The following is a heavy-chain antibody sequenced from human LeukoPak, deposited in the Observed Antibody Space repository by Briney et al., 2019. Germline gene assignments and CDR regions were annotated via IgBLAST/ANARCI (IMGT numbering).Heavy chain of an antibody. CDR1: GYSFTSYW. CDR3: ARRDGYCSSTSCYADYYYGMDV. Sequence: GESLKISCKGSGYSFTSYWIGWVRQKPGKGLEWMGIIYPGDSDTRYSPSFQGQVTISADKSISTAYLQWSSLKASDTAMYYCARRDGYCSSTSCYADYYYGMDVWGQGTTVTVSS. V-gene: IGHV5-51*01. D-gene: IGHD2-2*01. CDR2: IYPGDSDT. J-gene: IGHJ6*02.